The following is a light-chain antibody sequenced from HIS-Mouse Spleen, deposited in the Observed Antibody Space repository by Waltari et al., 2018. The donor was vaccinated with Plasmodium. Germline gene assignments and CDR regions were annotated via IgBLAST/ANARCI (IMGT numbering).Light chain of an antibody. Sequence: SYELTQPPSASVSPGQTARITCSGVALPKKYAYWYQQKSGQAPVLVIYEDSKRPSGIPERFSGSSSGTMATLTISGAQVEDEADYYCYSTDSSGNHRVFGGGTKLTVL. CDR1: ALPKKY. J-gene: IGLJ3*02. CDR3: YSTDSSGNHRV. V-gene: IGLV3-10*01. CDR2: EDS.